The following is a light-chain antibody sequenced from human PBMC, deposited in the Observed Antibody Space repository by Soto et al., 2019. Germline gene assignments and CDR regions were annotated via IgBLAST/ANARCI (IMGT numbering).Light chain of an antibody. CDR1: QSVSSY. CDR2: DAS. CDR3: QQRSNWGT. J-gene: IGKJ2*02. Sequence: EIVLTQSPATLSLSPGERATLSCRASQSVSSYLAWYQQKPGQAPRLLIYDASNRATGIPARFSGSGSGTDFNLTISSLGPEDFAGYYCQQRSNWGTFGQGTKLEIK. V-gene: IGKV3-11*01.